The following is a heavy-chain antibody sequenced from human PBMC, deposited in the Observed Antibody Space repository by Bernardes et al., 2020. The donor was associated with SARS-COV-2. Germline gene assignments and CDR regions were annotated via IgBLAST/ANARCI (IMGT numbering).Heavy chain of an antibody. CDR3: RSELVRGDIGDVVDY. J-gene: IGHJ4*02. CDR2: IRSKANNYAT. Sequence: GGSLRLSCAASGFTFSGSAMHWVRQASGKGLEWIGRIRSKANNYATVYAASVKGRFTIFRDDSKNTAFLLMNSLRAEDSAVYYCRSELVRGDIGDVVDYWGQGTLVTVSS. D-gene: IGHD2-15*01. V-gene: IGHV3-73*01. CDR1: GFTFSGSA.